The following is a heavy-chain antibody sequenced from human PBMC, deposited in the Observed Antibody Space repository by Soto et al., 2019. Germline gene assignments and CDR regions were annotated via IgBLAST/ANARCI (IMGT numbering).Heavy chain of an antibody. Sequence: EVQLVESGGGLVQPGGSLRLSCAASGFIVSNNYMNWVRQAPGKGLEWVSIIYSGGSTYYADSVKGRFTISRHNSKNTLFLQMNSLRVEDTAVYYGARAPLGQHLGVGAFDLWGQGTMVTVSS. CDR2: IYSGGST. CDR1: GFIVSNNY. J-gene: IGHJ3*01. CDR3: ARAPLGQHLGVGAFDL. V-gene: IGHV3-53*04. D-gene: IGHD6-13*01.